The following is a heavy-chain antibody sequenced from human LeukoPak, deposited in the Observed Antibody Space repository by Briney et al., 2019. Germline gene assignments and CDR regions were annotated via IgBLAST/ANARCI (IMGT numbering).Heavy chain of an antibody. CDR2: IYYSGST. CDR1: GGPITNYY. Sequence: SETLFLTCTVSGGPITNYYWSWIRQPPGKELEWIGYIYYSGSTNYNPSLKSRVTISVDTSKNQFSLKLSSVSAADTAVYYCARAIAGTTLDSWGQGTLVTVSS. CDR3: ARAIAGTTLDS. V-gene: IGHV4-59*01. J-gene: IGHJ4*02. D-gene: IGHD1-1*01.